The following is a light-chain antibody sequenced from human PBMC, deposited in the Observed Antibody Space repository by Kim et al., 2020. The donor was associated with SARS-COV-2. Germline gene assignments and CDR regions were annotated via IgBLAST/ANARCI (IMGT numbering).Light chain of an antibody. V-gene: IGKV1-5*03. J-gene: IGKJ4*01. CDR1: QSISSW. Sequence: SASVGDRVPITCRASQSISSWLAWYQQKPGKAPKLLIYKASSLESGVPSRFSGSGSGTEFTLTISSLQPDDFATYYCQQYNSSPLTFGGGTKLEI. CDR3: QQYNSSPLT. CDR2: KAS.